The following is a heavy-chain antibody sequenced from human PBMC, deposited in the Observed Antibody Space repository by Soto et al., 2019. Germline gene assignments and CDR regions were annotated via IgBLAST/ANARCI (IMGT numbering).Heavy chain of an antibody. CDR3: ARATTVTDY. J-gene: IGHJ4*02. Sequence: EVQLVESGGGLVQPGGSLRLSCAASGFTFSDHYMDWVRQAPGKGLEWVGRTRNKANSHTTEYAASVKGRFTISRDDSKNSLYLQMNSMKVEDTAVYYCARATTVTDYWGQGARVTVS. CDR2: TRNKANSHTT. V-gene: IGHV3-72*01. D-gene: IGHD4-17*01. CDR1: GFTFSDHY.